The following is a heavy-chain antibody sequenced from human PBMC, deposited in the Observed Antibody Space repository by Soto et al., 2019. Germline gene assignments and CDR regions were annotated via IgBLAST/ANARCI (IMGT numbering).Heavy chain of an antibody. CDR1: GGSITSDW. CDR2: IYYGAYI. CDR3: ARWDSNWFDP. V-gene: IGHV4-59*01. Sequence: SETLSLTXSVSGGSITSDWWSWIRQPPGKGLEWIGYIYYGAYINYNPILKSRVTISGDTSKNQVSLKLNSVTTAGTAVYYCARWDSNWFDP. J-gene: IGHJ5*02. D-gene: IGHD1-26*01.